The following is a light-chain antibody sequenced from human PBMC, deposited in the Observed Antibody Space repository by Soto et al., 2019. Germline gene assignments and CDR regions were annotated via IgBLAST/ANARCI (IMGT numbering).Light chain of an antibody. Sequence: IVMTQSPDSLAVSLGERATINCKSSQSLLYTSNNKNYLAWFQQKPGQPPRLLIYWASTRESGVPDRFSGSGSGTDFTLTISSLQSEDFAVYYCQQYNSWPLTFGGGTKVEIK. CDR1: QSLLYTSNNKNY. J-gene: IGKJ4*01. CDR2: WAS. V-gene: IGKV4-1*01. CDR3: QQYNSWPLT.